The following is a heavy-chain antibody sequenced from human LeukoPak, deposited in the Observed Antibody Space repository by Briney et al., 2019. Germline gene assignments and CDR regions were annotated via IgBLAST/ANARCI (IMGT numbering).Heavy chain of an antibody. Sequence: GRSLRLSCAAFGFTFDDYAMHWVRQAPGKGLEWVSGISWNSGSIGYADSVKGRFTISRDNAKNSLYLQMNSLRAEDTALYYCAKDMRLGGYSYGPWYFDLWGRGTLVTVSS. V-gene: IGHV3-9*01. J-gene: IGHJ2*01. CDR1: GFTFDDYA. D-gene: IGHD5-18*01. CDR3: AKDMRLGGYSYGPWYFDL. CDR2: ISWNSGSI.